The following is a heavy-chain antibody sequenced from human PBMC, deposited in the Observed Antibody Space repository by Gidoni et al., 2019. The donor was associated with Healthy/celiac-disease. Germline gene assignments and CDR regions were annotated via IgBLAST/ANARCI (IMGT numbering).Heavy chain of an antibody. CDR1: GFTFSSYE. J-gene: IGHJ4*02. Sequence: EVQLVESGGGLVQPGGSLRLSCAASGFTFSSYEMNWVRQAPGKGLEWVSYISRSGSTIYYADSVKGRFTISRDNAKNSLYLQMNSLRAEDTAVYYCARSIAAAGPGPLDYWGQGTLVTVSS. D-gene: IGHD6-13*01. V-gene: IGHV3-48*03. CDR2: ISRSGSTI. CDR3: ARSIAAAGPGPLDY.